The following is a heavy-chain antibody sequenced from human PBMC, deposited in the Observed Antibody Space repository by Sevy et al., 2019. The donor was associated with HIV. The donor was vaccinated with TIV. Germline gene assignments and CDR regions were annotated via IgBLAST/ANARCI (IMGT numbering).Heavy chain of an antibody. CDR3: ARDRRNYGGQYFDY. CDR2: MSSGTSYT. J-gene: IGHJ4*02. D-gene: IGHD1-7*01. V-gene: IGHV3-11*06. Sequence: VGSLRLSCAASGFTFSDYYMSWIRQAPGKGLELVSYMSSGTSYTNYADSVKGRFTISRDNAKNSLYLQMNSLRAEDTAVYYCARDRRNYGGQYFDYWGQGTLVTVSS. CDR1: GFTFSDYY.